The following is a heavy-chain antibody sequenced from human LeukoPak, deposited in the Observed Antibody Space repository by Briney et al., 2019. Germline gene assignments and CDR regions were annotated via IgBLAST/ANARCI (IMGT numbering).Heavy chain of an antibody. Sequence: GGSLRLSCVASRFSLSNFWMIWVRQAPGKGLEWVANINEDGSEKNYVDSVKGRFTISRDNAKNSLYLQMNSLRAEDTAVYYCVREGVAAARDYWGQGTLVTVSS. D-gene: IGHD6-13*01. J-gene: IGHJ4*02. V-gene: IGHV3-7*01. CDR2: INEDGSEK. CDR3: VREGVAAARDY. CDR1: RFSLSNFW.